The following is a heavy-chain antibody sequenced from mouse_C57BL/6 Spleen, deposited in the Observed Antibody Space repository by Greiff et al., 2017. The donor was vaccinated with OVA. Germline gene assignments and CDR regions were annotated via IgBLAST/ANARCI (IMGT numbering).Heavy chain of an antibody. D-gene: IGHD1-1*01. V-gene: IGHV1-54*01. CDR3: AREGITTVVAGGMDY. CDR2: INPGSGGT. CDR1: GYAFTNYL. J-gene: IGHJ4*01. Sequence: VQLQESGAELVRPGTSVKVSCKASGYAFTNYLIEWVKQRPGQGLEWIGVINPGSGGTNYNEKFKGKATLTADKSSSTAYMQLSSLTSEDSAVYFCAREGITTVVAGGMDYWGQGTSVTVSS.